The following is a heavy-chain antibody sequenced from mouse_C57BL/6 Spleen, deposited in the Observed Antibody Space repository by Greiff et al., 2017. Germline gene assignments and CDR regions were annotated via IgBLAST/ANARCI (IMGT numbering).Heavy chain of an antibody. CDR2: INPNYGTT. CDR1: GYSFTDYT. V-gene: IGHV1-39*01. D-gene: IGHD2-4*01. Sequence: VQLLPSGPELVKPVASVKISCKASGYSFTDYTMNWVKQSNGKSLEWIGVINPNYGTTSYNQKFKGKATLTVDQSSSTAYMQLNSLTSEDSAVYYCARGAGLQAWFAYWGQGTLVTVSA. CDR3: ARGAGLQAWFAY. J-gene: IGHJ3*01.